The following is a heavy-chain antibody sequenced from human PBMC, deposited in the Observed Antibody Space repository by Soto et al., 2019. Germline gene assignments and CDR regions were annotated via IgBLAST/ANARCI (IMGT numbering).Heavy chain of an antibody. D-gene: IGHD6-13*01. CDR1: GGSISSYY. CDR2: IYYSGST. Sequence: QVQLQESGPGLVKPSETLSLPCTVSGGSISSYYWSWIRQPPGKGLEWIGYIYYSGSTNYNPSLTSRVTISVDTSKSQCSLKLSSVTAADTAVYYGAREGVSSSWYYYYGMDVWGQGTTVTVSS. CDR3: AREGVSSSWYYYYGMDV. V-gene: IGHV4-59*01. J-gene: IGHJ6*02.